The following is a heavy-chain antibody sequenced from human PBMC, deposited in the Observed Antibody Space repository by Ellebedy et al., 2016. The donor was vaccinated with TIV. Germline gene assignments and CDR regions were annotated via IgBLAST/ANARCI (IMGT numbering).Heavy chain of an antibody. CDR1: GFTVSSNY. V-gene: IGHV3-66*01. CDR3: ARDPVGVGPAFDV. J-gene: IGHJ3*01. D-gene: IGHD4-23*01. CDR2: IYSGGTT. Sequence: PGGSLRLSCAASGFTVSSNYMSWVRQAPGKGLEWVSLIYSGGTTYYAVSVRGRFTISRDNSKNTLYLQMNSLRAEDTAIYYCARDPVGVGPAFDVWGQGTMVTVSS.